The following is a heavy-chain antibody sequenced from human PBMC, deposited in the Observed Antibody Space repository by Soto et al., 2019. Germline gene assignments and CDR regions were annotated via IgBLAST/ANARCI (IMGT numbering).Heavy chain of an antibody. J-gene: IGHJ4*02. CDR2: IYYSGST. CDR1: GGSISVYY. Sequence: QVQLQESGPGLVKPSETLSLTCTVSGGSISVYYCSWIRQPPGKGLEWMGYIYYSGSTNYNPSLNGRVTISVDTSKNQFSLKLSSVTAEYTAVYYCARGGWRHLDYWGQGNLVTVSS. CDR3: ARGGWRHLDY. V-gene: IGHV4-59*08. D-gene: IGHD3-3*01.